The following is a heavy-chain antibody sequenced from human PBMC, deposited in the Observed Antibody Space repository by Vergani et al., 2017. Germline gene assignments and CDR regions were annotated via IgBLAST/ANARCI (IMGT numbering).Heavy chain of an antibody. V-gene: IGHV3-11*04. Sequence: VQLVESGGGSVKPGGSLRLSCAASGFKFSDHYMSWIRQAPGKGLEWVSHISPGASTVSYTDSVTGRFTVSRDNDNNSLTLDMTTLRVEDTAVYYCAKNPGISTTRNYYAMDVWGQGTTVTVSS. CDR3: AKNPGISTTRNYYAMDV. D-gene: IGHD1-1*01. CDR1: GFKFSDHY. J-gene: IGHJ6*02. CDR2: ISPGASTV.